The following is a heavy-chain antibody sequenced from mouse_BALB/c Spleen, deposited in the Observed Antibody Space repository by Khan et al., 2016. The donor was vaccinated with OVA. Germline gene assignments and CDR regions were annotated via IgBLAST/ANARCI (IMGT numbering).Heavy chain of an antibody. V-gene: IGHV3-2*02. CDR1: GYSITSEYA. CDR2: IDYSGNT. D-gene: IGHD2-4*01. CDR3: ARKDYYDYDPFPY. J-gene: IGHJ3*01. Sequence: EVQLVESGPGLVKPSLSLSLTCTVTGYSITSEYAWHWIRQFPGNKLEWMGYIDYSGNTRFNPSLKSRTSITRDPFKNQFFLQLNSVTAEDTATYYCARKDYYDYDPFPYWGQGTLVTVSA.